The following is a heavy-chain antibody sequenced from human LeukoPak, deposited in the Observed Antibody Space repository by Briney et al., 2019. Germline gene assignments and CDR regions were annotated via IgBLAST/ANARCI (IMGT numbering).Heavy chain of an antibody. D-gene: IGHD3-22*01. V-gene: IGHV4-39*07. Sequence: SETLSLTCTVSGGSISSSSYYWGWIRQPPGKGLEWIGSIYYSGSTYYNPSLKSRVTISVDTSKNQFSLKLSSVTAADTAVYYCARDQYYYDSSGITTYFDYWGQGTLVTVSS. CDR3: ARDQYYYDSSGITTYFDY. CDR2: IYYSGST. J-gene: IGHJ4*02. CDR1: GGSISSSSYY.